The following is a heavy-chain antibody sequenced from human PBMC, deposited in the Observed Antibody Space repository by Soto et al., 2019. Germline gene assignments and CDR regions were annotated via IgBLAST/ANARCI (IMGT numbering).Heavy chain of an antibody. V-gene: IGHV5-51*01. CDR3: ARVGAYTYGYSYYYPMDI. CDR1: GYSFTTYW. D-gene: IGHD5-18*01. Sequence: PGESRKISCKASGYSFTTYWIGWVRQMPGKGLEWMGIIYADDSVTRYSPSFQGQVTIPADKSISTDYLQWSSLKASDTAIYYCARVGAYTYGYSYYYPMDIWGQGTTVTVSS. CDR2: IYADDSVT. J-gene: IGHJ6*02.